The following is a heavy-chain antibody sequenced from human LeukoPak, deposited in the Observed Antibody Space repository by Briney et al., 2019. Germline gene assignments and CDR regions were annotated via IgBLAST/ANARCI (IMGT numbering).Heavy chain of an antibody. Sequence: ASVKVSCKASGYTFSSYDINWVRQATGQGLEWMGWMNPNSGNTGYAQKFQGRVTMTRNTSISTAYMELSSLRSEDTAVYYCARGGHGGGNDYGDFVYWGQGTLVTVSS. CDR1: GYTFSSYD. J-gene: IGHJ4*02. V-gene: IGHV1-8*01. D-gene: IGHD4-17*01. CDR2: MNPNSGNT. CDR3: ARGGHGGGNDYGDFVY.